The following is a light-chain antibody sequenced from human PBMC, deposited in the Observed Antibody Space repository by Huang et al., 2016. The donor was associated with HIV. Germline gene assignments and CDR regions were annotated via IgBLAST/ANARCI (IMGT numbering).Light chain of an antibody. V-gene: IGKV1-6*01. Sequence: AIQMTQSPASLSASVGDRVTITCRASQGIRNDLAWYQQRLGKAPKLLVSATSHLPSGVPSRFSGIGSGTHFTLTISSLQPEDFATYYCLQTYTYPWTFGRGTKVEI. CDR2: ATS. CDR3: LQTYTYPWT. CDR1: QGIRND. J-gene: IGKJ1*01.